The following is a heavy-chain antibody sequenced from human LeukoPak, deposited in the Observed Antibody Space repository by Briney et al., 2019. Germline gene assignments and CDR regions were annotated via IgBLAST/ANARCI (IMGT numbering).Heavy chain of an antibody. D-gene: IGHD6-13*01. CDR1: GFTFSNYW. CDR3: ASGRQLGY. Sequence: QPGGSLRLSCAASGFTFSNYWMSWVRQAPGKGLEWVANIKEDGSEKYYVDSVKGRFTIYRDNARDSLYLQMNSLRAEDTAVYYCASGRQLGYWGQGTLVTVSS. J-gene: IGHJ4*02. V-gene: IGHV3-7*01. CDR2: IKEDGSEK.